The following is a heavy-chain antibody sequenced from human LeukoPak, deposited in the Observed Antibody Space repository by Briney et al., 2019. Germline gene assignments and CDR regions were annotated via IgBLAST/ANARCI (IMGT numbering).Heavy chain of an antibody. CDR2: MNEYSTTI. CDR1: GFPFNSFW. CDR3: ARGGVNPVDH. D-gene: IGHD1-14*01. Sequence: GGSLRLSCAASGFPFNSFWMHWVRQAPGKGLVWVSDMNEYSTTIRYTDSVKGRFTISRDNAKSILYLQMNNLRAEDTAMYFCARGGVNPVDHWGQGTLVTVSS. V-gene: IGHV3-74*01. J-gene: IGHJ4*02.